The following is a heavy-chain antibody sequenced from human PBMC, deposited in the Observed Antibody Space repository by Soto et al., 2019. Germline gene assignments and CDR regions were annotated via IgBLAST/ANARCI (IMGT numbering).Heavy chain of an antibody. CDR2: IILIFGTA. V-gene: IGHV1-69*13. D-gene: IGHD6-6*01. J-gene: IGHJ4*02. CDR3: ARVWEEYSSSPQSPLYY. CDR1: GGTFSSYA. Sequence: SVKVSCKASGGTFSSYAISWVRQAPGQGLEWMGGIILIFGTANYAQKFQGRVTITADESTSTAYMELSSLRSEDTAVYYCARVWEEYSSSPQSPLYYWGQGTLVTVSS.